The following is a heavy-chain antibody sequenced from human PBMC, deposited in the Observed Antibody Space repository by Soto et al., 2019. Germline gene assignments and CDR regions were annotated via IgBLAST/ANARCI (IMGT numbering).Heavy chain of an antibody. D-gene: IGHD2-2*01. CDR1: GFTFDDYA. V-gene: IGHV3-9*01. CDR3: AKDRQYQLLFHRSDAFDI. Sequence: QPGGSMRLSCAASGFTFDDYAMHWVRQAPGKGLEWVSGISWNSGSIGYADSVKGRFTISRDNARNSLYLQMNSLRAEDTALYYCAKDRQYQLLFHRSDAFDIWGQGTMVTVSS. J-gene: IGHJ3*02. CDR2: ISWNSGSI.